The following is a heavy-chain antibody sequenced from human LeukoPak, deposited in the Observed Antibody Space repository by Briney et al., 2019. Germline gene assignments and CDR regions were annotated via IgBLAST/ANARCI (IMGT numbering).Heavy chain of an antibody. CDR2: ISGSGDTT. V-gene: IGHV3-23*01. Sequence: GGSLRLSCAASGFTFSNYAMRWVRQAPGKGLEWVSGISGSGDTTYYADSVKGRFTISRDNAENSLYLQMNSLRAEDTAVYYCARGYYYGLDVWGKGTTVIVSS. J-gene: IGHJ6*04. D-gene: IGHD1-14*01. CDR3: ARGYYYGLDV. CDR1: GFTFSNYA.